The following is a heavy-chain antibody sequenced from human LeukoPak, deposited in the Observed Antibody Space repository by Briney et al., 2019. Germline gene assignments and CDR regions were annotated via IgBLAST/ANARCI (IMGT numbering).Heavy chain of an antibody. V-gene: IGHV4-39*01. CDR2: IYYSGST. D-gene: IGHD2-2*01. Sequence: SETLSLTCTVSGGSISSSIYYGGWIRQPPGEGLEWRGSIYYSGSTYYNPSLKTRVTISVDTSKNQFSLKLSSVPAADTAVSYCARVPFPIRYCSRTSCSRRWFDPWGQGTLVTVSS. CDR1: GGSISSSIYY. CDR3: ARVPFPIRYCSRTSCSRRWFDP. J-gene: IGHJ5*02.